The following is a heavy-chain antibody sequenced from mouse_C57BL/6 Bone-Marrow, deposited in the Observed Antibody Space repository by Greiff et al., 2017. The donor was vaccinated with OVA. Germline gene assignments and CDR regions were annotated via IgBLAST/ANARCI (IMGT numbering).Heavy chain of an antibody. CDR1: GYTFTDYN. CDR3: ARKGNRSYWYFDV. V-gene: IGHV1-22*01. J-gene: IGHJ1*03. D-gene: IGHD2-14*01. CDR2: INPNNGGT. Sequence: VQLQQSGPELVKPRASVKMSCKASGYTFTDYNMHWVKQSHGKSLEWIGYINPNNGGTSYNQKFKGKATLTVNKSSSTAYMELRSLTSEDSAVYYCARKGNRSYWYFDVWGTGTTVTVSS.